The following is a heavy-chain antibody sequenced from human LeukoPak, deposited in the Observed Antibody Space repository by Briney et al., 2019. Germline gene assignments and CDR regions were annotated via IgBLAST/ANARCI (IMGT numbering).Heavy chain of an antibody. Sequence: ASVKVSCKVSGYTLTELSMHWVRQAPGKGLEWMGGFDPEDGETIYAQKFQGRVTMTRNTSISTAYMELSSLRSEDTAVYYCARGSGYYYGMDVWGQGTSVTVSS. CDR3: ARGSGYYYGMDV. V-gene: IGHV1-24*01. CDR2: FDPEDGET. D-gene: IGHD3-3*01. CDR1: GYTLTELS. J-gene: IGHJ6*02.